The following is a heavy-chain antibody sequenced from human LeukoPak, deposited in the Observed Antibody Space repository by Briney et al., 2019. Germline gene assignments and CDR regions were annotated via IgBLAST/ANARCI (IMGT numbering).Heavy chain of an antibody. CDR3: AKDLPHYYGSGTLDY. V-gene: IGHV3-30*02. Sequence: PGGSLRLSCAASGFSFSDYDMHWVRRAPGKGLEWVAYIRYDGSNKYYVDSVKGRFTISRDNSKNTLYLQMNSLRAEDTAVYYCAKDLPHYYGSGTLDYWGQGTLVTVST. J-gene: IGHJ4*02. D-gene: IGHD3-10*01. CDR1: GFSFSDYD. CDR2: IRYDGSNK.